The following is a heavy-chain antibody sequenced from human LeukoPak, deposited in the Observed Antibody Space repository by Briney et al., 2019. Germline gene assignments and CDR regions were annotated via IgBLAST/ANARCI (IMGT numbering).Heavy chain of an antibody. CDR2: IYYSGST. CDR1: GGSISSYY. D-gene: IGHD3-22*01. CDR3: ARDRVYDRSVGGFDP. Sequence: SETLSLTCTVSGGSISSYYWSWIRQPPGEGLEWIGYIYYSGSTNYNPSFKSRVTISVDTSKNQFSLKLSSVTAADTAVYYCARDRVYDRSVGGFDPWGQGTLVTVSS. J-gene: IGHJ5*02. V-gene: IGHV4-59*01.